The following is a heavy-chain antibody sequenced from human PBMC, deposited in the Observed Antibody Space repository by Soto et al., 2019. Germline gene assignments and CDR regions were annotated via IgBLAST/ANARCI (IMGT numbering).Heavy chain of an antibody. CDR3: ARGLPVAHFDY. V-gene: IGHV3-74*01. J-gene: IGHJ4*02. Sequence: GGSLRLSCAASGFTFSNYWMHWVRQAPGKGLVWVSRINSDGSSTSYADSVKGRFTISRDNAKNTLYLQMNSLRAEDTAVYYCARGLPVAHFDYWGQGTQVTVAS. CDR2: INSDGSST. D-gene: IGHD2-15*01. CDR1: GFTFSNYW.